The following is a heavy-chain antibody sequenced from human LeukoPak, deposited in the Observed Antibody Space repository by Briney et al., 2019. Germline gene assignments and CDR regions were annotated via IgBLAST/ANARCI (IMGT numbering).Heavy chain of an antibody. Sequence: GGSLRLSCAASGFTFRSYCMSWVRQAPGKGLQWVARIRSNAAGGTTDLAAPVKGRIIISRDDSKNMAYLQFNSLTTEDTAVYYCAQGSGQFLEDWGQGTLVTVSS. CDR3: AQGSGQFLED. D-gene: IGHD2-15*01. CDR1: GFTFRSYC. V-gene: IGHV3-15*01. J-gene: IGHJ4*02. CDR2: IRSNAAGGTT.